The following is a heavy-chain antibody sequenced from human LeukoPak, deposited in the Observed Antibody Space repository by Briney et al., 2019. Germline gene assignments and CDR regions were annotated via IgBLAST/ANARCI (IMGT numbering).Heavy chain of an antibody. D-gene: IGHD3-9*01. CDR2: IRYDGSNK. Sequence: GGSLRLSCAASGFTFSSCGRHWVRQAPGKGLEWVAFIRYDGSNKYYADSVKGRFTISRDNSKNTLYLQMNSLRAEDTAVYYCAKVKERYFDWLSPGDYWGQGTLVTVSS. J-gene: IGHJ4*02. CDR3: AKVKERYFDWLSPGDY. CDR1: GFTFSSCG. V-gene: IGHV3-30*02.